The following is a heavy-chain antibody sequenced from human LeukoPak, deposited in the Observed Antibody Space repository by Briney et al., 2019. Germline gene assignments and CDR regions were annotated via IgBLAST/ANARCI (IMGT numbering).Heavy chain of an antibody. CDR3: ARDQSAHYYYYMDV. Sequence: SETLSLTCTVSGGSISSYYWSWIRQPAGKGLEWIGRIYTSGSTNYNPSLKSRVTMSVDMSKNQFSLKLSSVTAADTAVYYCARDQSAHYYYYMDVWGKGTTVTVSS. J-gene: IGHJ6*03. V-gene: IGHV4-4*07. CDR1: GGSISSYY. CDR2: IYTSGST.